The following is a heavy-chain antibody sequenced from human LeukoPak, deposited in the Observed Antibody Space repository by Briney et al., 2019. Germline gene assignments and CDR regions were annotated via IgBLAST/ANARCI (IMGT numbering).Heavy chain of an antibody. CDR3: ARIRGSTYPRFDY. CDR2: INHSGST. Sequence: SETLSLTCAVYGGSFSGYYWSWIRQPPGKGLEWIGEINHSGSTNYNPSLKSRVTISVDTSKNQFSLKLSSVTAADTAVYYCARIRGSTYPRFDYWGQGTLVTVSS. V-gene: IGHV4-34*01. J-gene: IGHJ4*02. CDR1: GGSFSGYY. D-gene: IGHD3-10*01.